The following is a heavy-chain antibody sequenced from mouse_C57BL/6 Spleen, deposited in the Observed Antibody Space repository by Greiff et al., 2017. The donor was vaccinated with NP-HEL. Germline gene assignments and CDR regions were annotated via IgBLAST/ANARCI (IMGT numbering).Heavy chain of an antibody. J-gene: IGHJ4*01. Sequence: EVKLMESGGGLVKPGGSLKLSCAASGFTFSDYGMHWVRQAPEKGLEWVASISSGSSTIYYADTVKGRFTISSDNAKNTLFLQMTSLRSEDTAMYYCARGGRDLLGDYYEMDYGGQGTSGTVSS. CDR2: ISSGSSTI. V-gene: IGHV5-17*01. D-gene: IGHD4-1*01. CDR1: GFTFSDYG. CDR3: ARGGRDLLGDYYEMDY.